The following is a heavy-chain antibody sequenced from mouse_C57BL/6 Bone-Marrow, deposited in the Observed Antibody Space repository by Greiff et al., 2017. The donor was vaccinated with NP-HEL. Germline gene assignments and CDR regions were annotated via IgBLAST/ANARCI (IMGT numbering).Heavy chain of an antibody. CDR1: GFTFSDYG. CDR2: ISSGSSTI. Sequence: EVKLMESGGGLVKPGGSLKLSCAASGFTFSDYGMHWVRQAPEKGLKWVAYISSGSSTIYYADTVKGRFTISRDNAKNTLFLQMTSLRSEDTAMYYCARRLLAYWGQGTLVTVSA. J-gene: IGHJ3*01. D-gene: IGHD2-3*01. V-gene: IGHV5-17*01. CDR3: ARRLLAY.